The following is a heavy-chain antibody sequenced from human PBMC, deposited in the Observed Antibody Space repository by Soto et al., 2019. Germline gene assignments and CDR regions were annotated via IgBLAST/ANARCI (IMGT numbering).Heavy chain of an antibody. D-gene: IGHD6-13*01. CDR2: ISAYNGNT. J-gene: IGHJ5*02. V-gene: IGHV1-18*04. Sequence: SVKVSFKASGYTFTSYGISWVRQAPGQGLEWMGWISAYNGNTNYAQKLQGRVTMTTDTSTSTAYMELRSLRSDDTAVYYCARAPPYAAAGPRNWFDPWGQGTLVTVSS. CDR1: GYTFTSYG. CDR3: ARAPPYAAAGPRNWFDP.